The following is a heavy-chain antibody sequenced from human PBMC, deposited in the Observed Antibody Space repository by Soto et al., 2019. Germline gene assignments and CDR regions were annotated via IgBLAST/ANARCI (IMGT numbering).Heavy chain of an antibody. V-gene: IGHV3-11*01. CDR2: ISGSGSTM. D-gene: IGHD2-21*02. CDR3: ARLGLFDY. Sequence: QLQLVESGGGLVKPGGSLRLSCAASGFSFSNYYMSWIRQAPGQGLEWISYISGSGSTMYYADSVKGRFTISRDNAKGSVYLQMSGLRAEDTAVYYCARLGLFDYWGRGILVTVS. CDR1: GFSFSNYY. J-gene: IGHJ4*02.